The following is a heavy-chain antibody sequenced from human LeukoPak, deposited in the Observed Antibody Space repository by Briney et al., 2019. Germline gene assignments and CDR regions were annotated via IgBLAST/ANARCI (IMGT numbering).Heavy chain of an antibody. Sequence: GGSLRLSCAASEFTLSGFWMSWVRQAPGKGLEWVSAISGSGGSTYYADSVKGRFTISRDNSKNTLYLQMNSLRAEDTAVYYCAKDTSTGGYYGSGSYGPFDYWGQGTLVTVSS. CDR2: ISGSGGST. V-gene: IGHV3-23*01. J-gene: IGHJ4*02. CDR3: AKDTSTGGYYGSGSYGPFDY. CDR1: EFTLSGFW. D-gene: IGHD3-10*01.